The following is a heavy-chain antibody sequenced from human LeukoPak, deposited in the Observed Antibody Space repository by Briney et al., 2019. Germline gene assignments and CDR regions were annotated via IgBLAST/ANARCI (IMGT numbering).Heavy chain of an antibody. CDR3: TREVRYYDSSGYTYYFDY. J-gene: IGHJ4*02. CDR1: GGSVSSGTYY. D-gene: IGHD3-22*01. V-gene: IGHV4-61*01. Sequence: SETLSLTCTVSGGSVSSGTYYWSWIRQPPGKGLEWIGYIYYSGSTNYNPSLKSRVTISVDTSKNQFSLKLSSVTAADTAVYYCTREVRYYDSSGYTYYFDYWGQGTLVTVSS. CDR2: IYYSGST.